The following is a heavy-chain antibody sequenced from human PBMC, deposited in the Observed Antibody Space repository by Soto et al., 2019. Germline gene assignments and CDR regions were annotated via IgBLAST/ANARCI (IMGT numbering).Heavy chain of an antibody. CDR1: GFTFSSYA. D-gene: IGHD3-22*01. CDR3: AKDGAMIVVVPYYFDY. J-gene: IGHJ4*02. Sequence: PGGSLRLSCAASGFTFSSYAMSWVRQAPGKGLEWVSAISGSGGSTYYADSVKGRFTISRDNSKNTLYLQMNSLRAEDTAVYYCAKDGAMIVVVPYYFDYWGQGTLVTVSS. CDR2: ISGSGGST. V-gene: IGHV3-23*01.